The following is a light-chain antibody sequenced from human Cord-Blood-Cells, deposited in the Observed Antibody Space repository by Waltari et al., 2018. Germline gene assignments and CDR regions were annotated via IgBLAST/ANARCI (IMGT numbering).Light chain of an antibody. CDR3: SSYAGSNNWV. V-gene: IGLV2-8*01. J-gene: IGLJ3*02. Sequence: QSALTQPPSASGSPGPSVTISCPGTSSDVGGYNNVSGYHKHPGKAPKLMIYEVSKRPSGFPDRFSGSKSGNTASLTVSGLQAEDEADYYCSSYAGSNNWVFGGGTKLTVL. CDR1: SSDVGGYNN. CDR2: EVS.